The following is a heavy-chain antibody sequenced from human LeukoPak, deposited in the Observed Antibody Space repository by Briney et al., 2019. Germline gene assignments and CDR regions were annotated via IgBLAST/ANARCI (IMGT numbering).Heavy chain of an antibody. CDR1: GGSFSGYY. Sequence: SETLSLTCAVYGGSFSGYYWSWIRQPPGKGLEWIGEINHSGSTNYNPSLKSRVTISVDTSKNQFSLKLSSVTAAGTAVYYCARGDIVATHYMDVWGKGTTVTISS. CDR2: INHSGST. D-gene: IGHD5-12*01. V-gene: IGHV4-34*01. J-gene: IGHJ6*03. CDR3: ARGDIVATHYMDV.